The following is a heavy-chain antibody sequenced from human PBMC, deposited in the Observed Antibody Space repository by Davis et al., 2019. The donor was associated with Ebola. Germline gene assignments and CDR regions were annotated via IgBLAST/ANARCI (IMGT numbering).Heavy chain of an antibody. CDR2: ITNNGGST. Sequence: GGSLRLSCSVSGFMFSSYAMHWVRQAPGKGLQYVSSITNNGGSTYYADSVKGRFTISRDNSKKTMYLQMNSLRAEDTAVYYCAKSGLSFGVVKYHYGMDVWGKGTTVTVSS. CDR3: AKSGLSFGVVKYHYGMDV. D-gene: IGHD3-3*01. V-gene: IGHV3-64*04. CDR1: GFMFSSYA. J-gene: IGHJ6*04.